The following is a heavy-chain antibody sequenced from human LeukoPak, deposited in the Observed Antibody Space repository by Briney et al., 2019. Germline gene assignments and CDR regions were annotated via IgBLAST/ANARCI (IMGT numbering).Heavy chain of an antibody. D-gene: IGHD6-19*01. CDR1: GVSLSTSGGG. V-gene: IGHV2-5*02. J-gene: IGHJ5*02. CDR3: AHRPGAVAGYNWFDP. CDR2: IYWDDDK. Sequence: NESGPTLVNPTQTLTLTCTFSGVSLSTSGGGVGWIRQPPGKALGGLALIYWDDDKRYSPSLKSRLTITKDTSKNQVVLTMTNMDPVDTATYYCAHRPGAVAGYNWFDPWGQGTLVTVSS.